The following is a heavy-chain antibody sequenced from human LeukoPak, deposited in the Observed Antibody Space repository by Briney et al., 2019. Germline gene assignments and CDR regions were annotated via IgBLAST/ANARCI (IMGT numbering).Heavy chain of an antibody. Sequence: NPSGTLSLTCAVSGGSISSSNWWSWVRQPPGKGLERIGEIYHSGSTNYNPSLKSRVTISVDKSKNQFSQKLSSVTAADTAVYYCARDESSGRAFDIWGQGTMVTVSS. CDR3: ARDESSGRAFDI. D-gene: IGHD3-22*01. CDR2: IYHSGST. J-gene: IGHJ3*02. V-gene: IGHV4-4*02. CDR1: GGSISSSNW.